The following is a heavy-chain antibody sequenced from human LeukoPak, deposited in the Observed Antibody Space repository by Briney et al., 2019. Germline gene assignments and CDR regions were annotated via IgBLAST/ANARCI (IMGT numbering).Heavy chain of an antibody. J-gene: IGHJ3*02. D-gene: IGHD6-19*01. Sequence: GGSLRLSCAASGFSFSSYTMSWVRQAPGKGLGWVSTISASSDTTYYADSVKGRFTISRDNSKNILYLQMSSLRAEDTALYYCAKSWAPYSSAWYGHAFDIWGHGTMVTVSS. CDR3: AKSWAPYSSAWYGHAFDI. V-gene: IGHV3-23*01. CDR2: ISASSDTT. CDR1: GFSFSSYT.